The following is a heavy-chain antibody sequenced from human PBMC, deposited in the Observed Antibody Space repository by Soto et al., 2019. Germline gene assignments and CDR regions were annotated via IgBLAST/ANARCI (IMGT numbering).Heavy chain of an antibody. CDR2: IWYDGSNK. CDR3: ARVRGVVVAPYGMDV. Sequence: QVQLVESGGGVVQPGRSLRLYCAASGFTFSSYGMHWVRQAPGKGLEWVAVIWYDGSNKYYADSVKGRFTISRDNSKNTLYLQMNSLRAEDTAVYYCARVRGVVVAPYGMDVWGQGNTVTVSS. J-gene: IGHJ6*02. CDR1: GFTFSSYG. V-gene: IGHV3-33*01. D-gene: IGHD2-15*01.